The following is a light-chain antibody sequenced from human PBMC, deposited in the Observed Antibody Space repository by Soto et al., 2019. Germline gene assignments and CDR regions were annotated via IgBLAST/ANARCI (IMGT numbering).Light chain of an antibody. V-gene: IGKV3-15*01. Sequence: EIVLTQSPGTLSLSPGERATLSCRAGQSVSSSYLAWYQQRPGQAPRLLIYGASTRATGVPARFSGRGSGTEFTLTISSLQSEDFAVYYCQQYTNWPPNTFGQGTRLEI. CDR3: QQYTNWPPNT. CDR2: GAS. CDR1: QSVSSSY. J-gene: IGKJ5*01.